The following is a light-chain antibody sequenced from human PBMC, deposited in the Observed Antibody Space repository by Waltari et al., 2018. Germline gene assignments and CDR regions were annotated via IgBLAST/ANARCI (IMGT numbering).Light chain of an antibody. V-gene: IGKV3-15*01. Sequence: SCRASQSVSSFVAWYQQKPGQAPRLLIYGASTRATGIPARFSGSGSGTEFTLTISSLQSEDFAVYYCQQYNDWPPLTFGGGTKVEIK. CDR2: GAS. CDR3: QQYNDWPPLT. CDR1: QSVSSF. J-gene: IGKJ4*01.